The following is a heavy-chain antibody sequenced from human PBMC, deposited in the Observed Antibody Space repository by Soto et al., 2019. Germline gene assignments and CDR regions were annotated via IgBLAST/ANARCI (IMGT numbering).Heavy chain of an antibody. V-gene: IGHV4-30-4*01. CDR1: GGSLSSDDYY. CDR3: ARVRGSGSGYFYGLDV. J-gene: IGHJ6*02. D-gene: IGHD3-10*01. Sequence: SETLSLTCTASGGSLSSDDYYWSWIRQPPGKGLEWIGYIYYTRRTYYNKSLKRRLTISIDTSKKQISLKLSSMTAADTAVYYCARVRGSGSGYFYGLDVWGQGTSVT. CDR2: IYYTRRT.